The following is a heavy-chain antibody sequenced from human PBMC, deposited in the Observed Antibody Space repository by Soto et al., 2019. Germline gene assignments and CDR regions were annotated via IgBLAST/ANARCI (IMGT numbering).Heavy chain of an antibody. V-gene: IGHV3-23*01. J-gene: IGHJ4*02. Sequence: EVQLLESGGGLVQPGGSLRLSCAASGFTFSSYAMSWVRQAPGKGLEWVSAISASAISTYYADSLKGRFTISRDNSKNPLYLQMNSLRAEDTAVYYCAKDRAGNWGGDFDCWGQGTLVTVSS. CDR3: AKDRAGNWGGDFDC. CDR2: ISASAIST. CDR1: GFTFSSYA. D-gene: IGHD6-19*01.